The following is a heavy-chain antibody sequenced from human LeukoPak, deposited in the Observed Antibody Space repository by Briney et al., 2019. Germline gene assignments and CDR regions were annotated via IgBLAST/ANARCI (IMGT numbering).Heavy chain of an antibody. D-gene: IGHD6-13*01. CDR1: SGSISSSSYY. CDR2: ISYSGSS. V-gene: IGHV4-39*07. CDR3: ARDRGVSGFDY. J-gene: IGHJ4*02. Sequence: SETLSLTCTVSSGSISSSSYYWGWIRQSPGKGLDWIGSISYSGSSFCKPSLKSRVTIAVDTSKNQFSLRLSSVTAADTAFYYCARDRGVSGFDYWGQGTLVTVSS.